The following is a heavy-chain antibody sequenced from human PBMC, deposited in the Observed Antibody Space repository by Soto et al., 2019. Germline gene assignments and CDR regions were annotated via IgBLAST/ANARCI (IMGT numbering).Heavy chain of an antibody. J-gene: IGHJ6*02. CDR3: ARARDTAMVGVYYYYYGMDV. CDR2: IIPIFGTA. Sequence: GASVKVSCTASGGTFSIYAISWVRQAPGQGLEWMGGIIPIFGTANYAQKFQGRVTITADESTSTAYMELSSLRSEDTAVYYCARARDTAMVGVYYYYYGMDVWGQGTTVTVSS. V-gene: IGHV1-69*13. D-gene: IGHD5-18*01. CDR1: GGTFSIYA.